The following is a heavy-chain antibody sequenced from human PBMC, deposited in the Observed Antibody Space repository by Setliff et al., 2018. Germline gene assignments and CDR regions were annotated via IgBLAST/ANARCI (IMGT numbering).Heavy chain of an antibody. J-gene: IGHJ3*02. CDR3: ARLGSSSWYNDALDI. D-gene: IGHD6-13*01. V-gene: IGHV5-51*01. CDR2: IYAGDSDT. CDR1: GYTFSNYW. Sequence: PGESLKISCKGSGYTFSNYWVGWVRQMPGKGLEWMGVIYAGDSDTRYSPSFQGQVTFSADKSISTAYLQWSTLKASDTAMYYCARLGSSSWYNDALDIWGQGTMVTVSS.